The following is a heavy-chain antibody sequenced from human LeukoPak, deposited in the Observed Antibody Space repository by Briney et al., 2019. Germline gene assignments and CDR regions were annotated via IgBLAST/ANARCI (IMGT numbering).Heavy chain of an antibody. D-gene: IGHD4-17*01. CDR3: ARTTTVTTLFDY. V-gene: IGHV4-30-4*01. Sequence: PSQTLSLTCTVSGGSISSGDYYWSWIRQPPGKGLEWIGYIYYSGSTYYNPSLKSRVTISVDTSKNQFSLKLSSVTAADTAVYYCARTTTVTTLFDYWGLGTLVTVSS. CDR1: GGSISSGDYY. CDR2: IYYSGST. J-gene: IGHJ4*02.